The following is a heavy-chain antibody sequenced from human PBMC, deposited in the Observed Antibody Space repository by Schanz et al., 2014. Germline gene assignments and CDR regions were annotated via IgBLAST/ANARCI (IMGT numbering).Heavy chain of an antibody. J-gene: IGHJ3*02. V-gene: IGHV3-11*06. CDR3: ARDMLRRYGALEI. CDR1: GFTFRDYY. CDR2: VSSNNIYT. D-gene: IGHD2-8*01. Sequence: QVQLVESGGGFVKPGGSLRLSCVASGFTFRDYYMSWIRQAPGQGLEWVSYVSSNNIYTKYADSVRGRFTISRDNAKNSLFLQMNSLRADDTAVYYCARDMLRRYGALEIWGRGTMVTVSS.